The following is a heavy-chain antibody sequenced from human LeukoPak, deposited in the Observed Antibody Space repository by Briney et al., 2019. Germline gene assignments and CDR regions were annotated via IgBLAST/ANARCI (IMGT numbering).Heavy chain of an antibody. Sequence: PSETLSLTCTVPGASISSYCWSWIRQSPGKGLEWIGHICHSGSTNNNPSLKSRVTISLDTSKNQFSLNLNSVTAADTAVYYCARGLIRGACDVWGHGTMVTVSS. D-gene: IGHD3-16*01. V-gene: IGHV4-59*01. CDR3: ARGLIRGACDV. CDR2: ICHSGST. J-gene: IGHJ3*01. CDR1: GASISSYC.